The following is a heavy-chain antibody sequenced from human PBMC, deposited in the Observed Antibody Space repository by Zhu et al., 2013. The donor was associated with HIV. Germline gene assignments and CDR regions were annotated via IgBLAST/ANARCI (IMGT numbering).Heavy chain of an antibody. D-gene: IGHD1-26*01. Sequence: QVTVMQSEAVVKKPGSSVRASCKSTGGSFSHYAMNWVRQAPGQGFEWMGGIIPAFGVLNYAQRFQGRITISANKETSTDFLDLRSLTSGDTAIYYCARREKASDNSGLFDYWGQGTLVTVSS. V-gene: IGHV1-69*17. CDR3: ARREKASDNSGLFDY. J-gene: IGHJ4*02. CDR1: GGSFSHYA. CDR2: IIPAFGVL.